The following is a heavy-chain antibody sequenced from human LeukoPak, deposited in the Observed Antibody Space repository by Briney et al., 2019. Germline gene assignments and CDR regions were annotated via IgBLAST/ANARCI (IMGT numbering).Heavy chain of an antibody. CDR2: IYYSGST. CDR1: GGSISSYY. CDR3: ARVREYQLLYPVEYSRNTYAFDI. Sequence: PSETLSLTCTVSGGSISSYYWSWIRQPPGKGPEWIGYIYYSGSTNYNPSLKSRVTISVDTSKTQFSLKLSSVTAADTAVYYCARVREYQLLYPVEYSRNTYAFDIWGQGTMVTVSS. D-gene: IGHD2-2*02. V-gene: IGHV4-59*01. J-gene: IGHJ3*02.